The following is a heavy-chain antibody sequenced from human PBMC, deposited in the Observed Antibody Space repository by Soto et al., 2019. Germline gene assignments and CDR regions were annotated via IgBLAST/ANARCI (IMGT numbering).Heavy chain of an antibody. D-gene: IGHD6-13*01. CDR2: ISGSGGST. Sequence: GGSLRLSCAASGFTFSSYAMSWVRQAPGKGLEWVSAISGSGGSTYYADSGKGRVTISRDNSKNTLYLQMNSLRAEDTAVYFWAKVGGAYSSSWYFAFDIWGQGTMVTVSS. CDR1: GFTFSSYA. J-gene: IGHJ3*02. CDR3: AKVGGAYSSSWYFAFDI. V-gene: IGHV3-23*01.